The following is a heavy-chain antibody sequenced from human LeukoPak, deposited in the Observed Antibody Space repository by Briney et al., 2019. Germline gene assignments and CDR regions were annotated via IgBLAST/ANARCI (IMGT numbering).Heavy chain of an antibody. D-gene: IGHD6-19*01. CDR1: GFTFSSYG. CDR3: AKDKNVRYSSGWYWGEFDY. Sequence: GRSLRLSCAASGFTFSSYGMHWVRQAPGKGLEWVAVISYDGSDKYYADSVKRRFTISRDNSKNTLYLQMNSLRAEDTAVYYCAKDKNVRYSSGWYWGEFDYWGQGTLVTVSS. CDR2: ISYDGSDK. V-gene: IGHV3-30*18. J-gene: IGHJ4*02.